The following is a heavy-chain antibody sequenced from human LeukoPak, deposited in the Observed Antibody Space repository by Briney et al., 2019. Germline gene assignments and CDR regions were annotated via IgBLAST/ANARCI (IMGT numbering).Heavy chain of an antibody. CDR1: GYTFTGYY. J-gene: IGHJ3*02. D-gene: IGHD4-23*01. CDR3: ARDRGQIGGNAYAAYDI. Sequence: ASVKVSCKASGYTFTGYYMHWVRQAPGQGLEWMGWINPNSGGTNFAQKFQGGVTMTRDTSISTAYMELSRLRSDDTAVFYCARDRGQIGGNAYAAYDIWGQGTMVTVSS. CDR2: INPNSGGT. V-gene: IGHV1-2*02.